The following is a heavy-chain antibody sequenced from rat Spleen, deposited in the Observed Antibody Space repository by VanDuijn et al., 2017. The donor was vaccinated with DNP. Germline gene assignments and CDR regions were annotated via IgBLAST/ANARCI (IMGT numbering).Heavy chain of an antibody. Sequence: EVQLVESGGGLVQPGRSLKLSCAASGFTFSDYAMAWVRQAPKKGLEWVATISYDGSRTYYRDSVKGRFTISRDNAKSTLYLQMDSLRSEDTATYYCARPLTPYYAMDAWGQGTSVTVSS. D-gene: IGHD1-4*01. CDR3: ARPLTPYYAMDA. V-gene: IGHV5-17*01. CDR2: ISYDGSRT. CDR1: GFTFSDYA. J-gene: IGHJ4*01.